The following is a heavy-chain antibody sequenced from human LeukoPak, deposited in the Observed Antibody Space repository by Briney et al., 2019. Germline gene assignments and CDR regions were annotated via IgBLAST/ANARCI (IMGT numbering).Heavy chain of an antibody. D-gene: IGHD6-13*01. CDR1: GFTFSSYS. V-gene: IGHV3-21*01. CDR3: ARGVRIAAAGTFDY. Sequence: VKPGGSLRLSCAASGFTFSSYSMNWVRQAPGKGLECVSSISSSGSFMYYADSVKGRFTISRDNAKNSLFLQMNSRRPEDTAVYYCARGVRIAAAGTFDYWGQGTLVTVSS. J-gene: IGHJ4*02. CDR2: ISSSGSFM.